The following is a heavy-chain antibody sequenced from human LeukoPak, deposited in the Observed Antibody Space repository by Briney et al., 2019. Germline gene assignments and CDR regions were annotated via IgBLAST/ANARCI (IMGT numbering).Heavy chain of an antibody. CDR3: ARRRVTVVRGVDITSYYFDY. CDR2: ISSSGDST. D-gene: IGHD3-10*01. CDR1: GFTFSSNA. J-gene: IGHJ4*02. V-gene: IGHV3-23*01. Sequence: GGSLRLSCAASGFTFSSNAMSWVRQAPGKGLEWVSAISSSGDSTYYADSVKGRFTISRDNAKNSLYLLMNSLRAEDTAFYYCARRRVTVVRGVDITSYYFDYWGQGTLVTVSS.